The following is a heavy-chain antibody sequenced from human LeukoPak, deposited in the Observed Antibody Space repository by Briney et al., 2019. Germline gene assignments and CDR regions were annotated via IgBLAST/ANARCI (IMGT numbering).Heavy chain of an antibody. J-gene: IGHJ4*02. CDR2: IYTGGNI. CDR1: GFTVSTNH. D-gene: IGHD4-17*01. Sequence: GGSLRLSCAASGFTVSTNHVSWVRLAPGKGLEWVSIIYTGGNIYYRDSVKGRFTISRDNSKNTLYLQMNSLRAEDTAVYYCARARRCGLNDDYGACFDYWGQGALVPSPQ. V-gene: IGHV3-53*01. CDR3: ARARRCGLNDDYGACFDY.